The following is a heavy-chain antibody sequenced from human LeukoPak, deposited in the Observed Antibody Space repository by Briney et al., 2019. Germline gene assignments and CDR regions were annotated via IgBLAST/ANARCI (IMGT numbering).Heavy chain of an antibody. D-gene: IGHD2-2*01. Sequence: PGGSLRLSCAASGFTLSSYSMNWVRQAPGKGLEWVSSISSSSSYIYYAGSVKGRFTISRDNAKNSLYLQMNSLRAEDTAVYYCARGGLYCSSTSCYSYFDYWGQGTLVTVSS. CDR3: ARGGLYCSSTSCYSYFDY. CDR2: ISSSSSYI. CDR1: GFTLSSYS. J-gene: IGHJ4*02. V-gene: IGHV3-21*01.